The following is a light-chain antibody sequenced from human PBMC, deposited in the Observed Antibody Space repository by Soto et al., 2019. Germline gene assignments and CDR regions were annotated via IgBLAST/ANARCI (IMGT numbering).Light chain of an antibody. J-gene: IGLJ1*01. CDR3: AAWDDSLNGYV. CDR1: SSNIGSNT. CDR2: SNN. Sequence: QLVLTQPPSASGTPGQRDTISCSGSSSNIGSNTVNWYQQLPGTAPKLLIYSNNQRPSGVPDRFSGSKSGTSASLAISGLQSEDEADYYCAAWDDSLNGYVFGTGTKVTVL. V-gene: IGLV1-44*01.